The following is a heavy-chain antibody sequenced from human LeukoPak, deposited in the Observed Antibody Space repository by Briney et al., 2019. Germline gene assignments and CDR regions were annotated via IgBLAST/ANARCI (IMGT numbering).Heavy chain of an antibody. V-gene: IGHV4-59*11. CDR1: GGSISGHF. D-gene: IGHD1-26*01. CDR2: VSYSGDT. J-gene: IGHJ4*02. Sequence: SETLSLTCTVSGGSISGHFWSWIRQPPGKGLEWIGFVSYSGDTNYSPSFNGRVTISLDTSKSQFSLNLHSVTAADTAVYFCARGGASSRYFGYWGQGTLVTVSS. CDR3: ARGGASSRYFGY.